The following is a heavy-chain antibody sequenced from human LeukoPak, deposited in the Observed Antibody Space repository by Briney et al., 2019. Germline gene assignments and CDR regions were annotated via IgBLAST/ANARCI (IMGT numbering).Heavy chain of an antibody. CDR3: ARDLRSRFSENFYYYMDV. Sequence: GGSLRLSCATSGFTVNTNYMSWVRQAPGKGLEWVSVIYSGGSTYYADSVKGRFTISRDNFKNTLYLQMNSLRDEDTALYYCARDLRSRFSENFYYYMDVWGKGTTVTVPS. V-gene: IGHV3-53*01. J-gene: IGHJ6*03. CDR1: GFTVNTNY. CDR2: IYSGGST. D-gene: IGHD3-3*01.